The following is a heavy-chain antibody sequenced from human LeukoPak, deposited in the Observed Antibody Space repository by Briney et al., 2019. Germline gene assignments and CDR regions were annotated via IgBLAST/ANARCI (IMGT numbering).Heavy chain of an antibody. V-gene: IGHV4-61*02. CDR2: IYTNGGA. CDR1: GGSVTSGNYY. Sequence: SQTLSLTCTVSGGSVTSGNYYWNWIRQPAGKGLEWIGRIYTNGGASYNPSLKSRVTISIDASKSQFSLKLSSVTAADTAVYYCARESPGYWGQGILVTVSS. CDR3: ARESPGY. J-gene: IGHJ4*02.